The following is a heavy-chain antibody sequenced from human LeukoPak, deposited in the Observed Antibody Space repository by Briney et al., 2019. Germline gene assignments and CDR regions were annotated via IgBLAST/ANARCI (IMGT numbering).Heavy chain of an antibody. V-gene: IGHV3-23*01. Sequence: GGSLRLSCAASGFTFSSYAMSWVRPAPGKGRVGVSAISGSGGSTYYADSVKGRFTISRDNSKNTLYLQMNSLRAEDTAVYYCARGARGRVDYWGQGTLVTVSS. D-gene: IGHD2-15*01. J-gene: IGHJ4*02. CDR3: ARGARGRVDY. CDR1: GFTFSSYA. CDR2: ISGSGGST.